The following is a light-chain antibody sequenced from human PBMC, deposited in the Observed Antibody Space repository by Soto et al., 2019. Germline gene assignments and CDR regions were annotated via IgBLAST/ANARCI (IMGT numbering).Light chain of an antibody. CDR1: SSNIGAGYD. CDR3: QSYDSSLSAWV. CDR2: GDN. Sequence: QSVLTQPPSVSGAPGQRVTISCTGRSSNIGAGYDVHWYQQLPGTAPKLLIYGDNNRPSGVPDRFSGSKSGTSASLAITGLQAEDEADYYCQSYDSSLSAWVFGGGTKVTVL. J-gene: IGLJ3*02. V-gene: IGLV1-40*01.